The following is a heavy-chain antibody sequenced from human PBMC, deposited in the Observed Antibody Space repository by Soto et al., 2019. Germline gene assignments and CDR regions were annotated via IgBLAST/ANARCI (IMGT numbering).Heavy chain of an antibody. D-gene: IGHD2-15*01. Sequence: ASVKVSCKPSGYTFTSYAMHCVRQAPGQRLEWMGWINAGNGNTKYSQKFQGRVTITRDTSASTAYMELSSLRSEDTAVYYCARGPYCSGGSCYNSWFDPWGQGTLVTVSS. V-gene: IGHV1-3*01. CDR3: ARGPYCSGGSCYNSWFDP. CDR1: GYTFTSYA. CDR2: INAGNGNT. J-gene: IGHJ5*02.